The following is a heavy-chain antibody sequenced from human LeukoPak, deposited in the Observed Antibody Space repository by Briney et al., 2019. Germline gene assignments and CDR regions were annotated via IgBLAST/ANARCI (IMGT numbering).Heavy chain of an antibody. V-gene: IGHV3-23*01. CDR2: ISGSGDST. CDR1: GFTFRSYA. CDR3: AKDPRAGSGWGSFDY. J-gene: IGHJ4*02. Sequence: PGGSLRLSCAAFGFTFRSYAMSWVRQAPGKGLEWVSGISGSGDSTYYADSVKGRFSISRDNSKNTLWLQMNSLKDEDTAVYYCAKDPRAGSGWGSFDYWGQGTLVTVSS. D-gene: IGHD6-19*01.